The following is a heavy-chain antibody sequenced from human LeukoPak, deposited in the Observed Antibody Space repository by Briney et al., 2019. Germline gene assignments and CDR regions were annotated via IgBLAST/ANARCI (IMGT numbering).Heavy chain of an antibody. CDR2: IYHSGST. CDR3: ARVGEYSSCPGFDP. CDR1: GYSISSGYY. J-gene: IGHJ5*02. V-gene: IGHV4-38-2*01. Sequence: SETLSLTCAVSGYSISSGYYWGWIRQPPGKGLEWIGSIYHSGSTYHNPSLKSRVTISVDTSKNQFSLKLSSVTAADTAVYYCARVGEYSSCPGFDPWGQGTLVTVSS. D-gene: IGHD6-6*01.